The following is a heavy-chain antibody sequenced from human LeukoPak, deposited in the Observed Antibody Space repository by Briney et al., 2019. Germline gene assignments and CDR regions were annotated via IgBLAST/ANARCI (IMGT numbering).Heavy chain of an antibody. J-gene: IGHJ5*02. CDR1: GFTLSSYV. CDR2: SGTSDDT. D-gene: IGHD1-26*01. Sequence: GGSLRLSCAASGFTLSSYVMTWVRQAPGKGLEWVSSSGTSDDTYYADSVKGRFTISRDNAKNSLYLQMNSLRAEDTAVYYCARAVGASNGWFDPWGQGTLVTVSS. CDR3: ARAVGASNGWFDP. V-gene: IGHV3-21*01.